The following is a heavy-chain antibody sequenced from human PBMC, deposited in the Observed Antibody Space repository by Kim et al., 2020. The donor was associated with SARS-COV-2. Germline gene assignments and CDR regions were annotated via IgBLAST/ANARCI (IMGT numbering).Heavy chain of an antibody. Sequence: NYTPSLKSRVTISVDTSKNQFSLKLSSVPAADTAVYYCARLDYGDYRADYWGQGTLVTVSS. CDR3: ARLDYGDYRADY. V-gene: IGHV4-61*07. D-gene: IGHD4-17*01. J-gene: IGHJ4*02.